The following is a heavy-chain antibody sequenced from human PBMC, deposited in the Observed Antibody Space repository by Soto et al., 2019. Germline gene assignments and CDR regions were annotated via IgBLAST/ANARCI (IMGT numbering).Heavy chain of an antibody. CDR1: GYTFTGYY. Sequence: ASVKVSCKASGYTFTGYYMHWVRQAPGQGLEWMGGIIPIFGTANYAQKFQGRVTITADESTSTAYMELSSLRSEDTAVYYCAREGRGFGVVRPDAFDIWGQGTMVTVSS. J-gene: IGHJ3*02. CDR2: IIPIFGTA. V-gene: IGHV1-69*13. D-gene: IGHD3-3*01. CDR3: AREGRGFGVVRPDAFDI.